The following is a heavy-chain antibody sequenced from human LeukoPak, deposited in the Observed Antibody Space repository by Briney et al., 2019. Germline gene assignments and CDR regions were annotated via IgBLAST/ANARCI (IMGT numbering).Heavy chain of an antibody. CDR2: IKSKTDGGTT. V-gene: IGHV3-15*01. D-gene: IGHD6-13*01. CDR1: GFTFSNAW. Sequence: GGSLRLSCAASGFTFSNAWMSWVRQAPGKGLEWVGRIKSKTDGGTTDYAAPVKGRFTISRDDSKNTLYLQMNSLKTEDTAVYYCTTDPRGRSSSWYYYYCYYMDVWGKGTTVTVSS. CDR3: TTDPRGRSSSWYYYYCYYMDV. J-gene: IGHJ6*03.